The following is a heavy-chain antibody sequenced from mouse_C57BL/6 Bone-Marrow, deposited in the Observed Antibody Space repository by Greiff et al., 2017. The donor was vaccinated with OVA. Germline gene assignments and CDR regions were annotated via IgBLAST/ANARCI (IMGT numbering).Heavy chain of an antibody. J-gene: IGHJ4*01. CDR3: ARDLGGYYAMDY. CDR1: GFTFSSYA. V-gene: IGHV5-4*01. D-gene: IGHD1-1*02. Sequence: EVQRVESGGGLVKPGGSLKLSCAASGFTFSSYAMSWVRQTPEQRLEWVATISAGGSYTYYPDNVKGRFTISRDNAKNNLYLQMSHLKSEDTAMYDCARDLGGYYAMDYWGQGTSVTVSS. CDR2: ISAGGSYT.